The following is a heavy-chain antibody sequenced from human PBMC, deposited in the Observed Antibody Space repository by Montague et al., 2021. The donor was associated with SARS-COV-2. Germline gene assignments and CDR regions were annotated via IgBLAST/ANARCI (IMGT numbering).Heavy chain of an antibody. J-gene: IGHJ6*02. CDR1: GGSVSSGSYY. Sequence: SETLSLTCTVSGGSVSSGSYYWSWIRQPPGKGLEWIGNIYYSGSTNYNPSLKSRVTISVDTSKNQFSLKMSSVTAADTAVYYCAGDPWRITIFGVVTRYGMDVWGQGTTVTVSS. CDR3: AGDPWRITIFGVVTRYGMDV. CDR2: IYYSGST. V-gene: IGHV4-61*01. D-gene: IGHD3-3*01.